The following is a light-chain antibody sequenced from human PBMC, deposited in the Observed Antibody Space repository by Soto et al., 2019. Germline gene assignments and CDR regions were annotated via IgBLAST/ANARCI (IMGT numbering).Light chain of an antibody. CDR2: APS. CDR3: QQSYSTPLT. Sequence: DIPMTQSPSSLSASVGDRITITCRASRSISSYLNWYQQRPGKAPKLLIYAPSTLQTGVPSRFSGRGSGTDFTLTISSLQPEDFATYYCQQSYSTPLTFGGGTKVDIK. V-gene: IGKV1-39*01. CDR1: RSISSY. J-gene: IGKJ4*01.